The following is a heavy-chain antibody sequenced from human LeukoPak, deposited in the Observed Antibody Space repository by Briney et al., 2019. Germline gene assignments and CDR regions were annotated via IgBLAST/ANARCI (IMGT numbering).Heavy chain of an antibody. V-gene: IGHV1-69*13. CDR3: ARGRSVEFDFDY. CDR1: GYTFTGYY. CDR2: IIPIFGTA. D-gene: IGHD1-1*01. J-gene: IGHJ4*02. Sequence: SVKVSCKASGYTFTGYYMHWVRQAPGQGLEWMGGIIPIFGTANYAQKFQGRVTITADESTSTAYMELSSLRSEDTAVYYCARGRSVEFDFDYWGQGTLVTVSS.